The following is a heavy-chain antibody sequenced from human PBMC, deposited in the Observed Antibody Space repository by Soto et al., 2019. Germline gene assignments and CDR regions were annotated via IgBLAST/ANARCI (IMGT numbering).Heavy chain of an antibody. CDR2: IGTAGDT. V-gene: IGHV3-13*01. J-gene: IGHJ6*02. Sequence: GGSLRLSXAASGFTFSSYDMHWVRQATGKGLEWVSAIGTAGDTYYPGSVKGRFTISRENAKNSLYLQMNSLRAEDTAVYYCARTRALGVTKRTYYGMDVWGQGTTVTVSS. D-gene: IGHD4-17*01. CDR3: ARTRALGVTKRTYYGMDV. CDR1: GFTFSSYD.